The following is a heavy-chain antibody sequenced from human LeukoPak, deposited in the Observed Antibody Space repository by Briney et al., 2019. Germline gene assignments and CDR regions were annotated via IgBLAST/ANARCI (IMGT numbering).Heavy chain of an antibody. D-gene: IGHD3-16*01. J-gene: IGHJ4*02. CDR1: GFTFSDYD. V-gene: IGHV3-11*01. CDR2: ISSSGSTI. CDR3: ARDYYDYVWGSFSPVGY. Sequence: GGSLRLSCAASGFTFSDYDMSWIRQAPGKGLEWVSYISSSGSTIYYADSVKGRFTISRDNAKNSLYLQMNSLRAEDTAVYYCARDYYDYVWGSFSPVGYWGQGTLVTVSS.